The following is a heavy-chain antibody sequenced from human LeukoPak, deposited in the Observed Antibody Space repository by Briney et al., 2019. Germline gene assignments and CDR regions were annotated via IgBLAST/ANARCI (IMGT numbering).Heavy chain of an antibody. CDR2: ISGSGYNT. CDR3: AKHSRSYSLYCVYA. V-gene: IGHV3-23*01. J-gene: IGHJ4*02. CDR1: GFTLTSYL. Sequence: PGGSLRLSCATSGFTLTSYLISLALQAPGKGLQWVATISGSGYNTAYADYVKGRFTISRDNSQNTVFLQMNSLRAEDTALYYCAKHSRSYSLYCVYAWGQGTLLTVSS. D-gene: IGHD3-10*01.